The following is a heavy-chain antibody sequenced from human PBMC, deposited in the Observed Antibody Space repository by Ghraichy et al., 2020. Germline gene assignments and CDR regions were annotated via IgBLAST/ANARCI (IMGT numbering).Heavy chain of an antibody. J-gene: IGHJ4*02. V-gene: IGHV4-34*01. CDR2: VSRGGST. CDR3: ARSLRTPLPD. Sequence: SETLSLTCAVYGGSYGGSFSDYYWSWIRQPPGKGLEWIGEVSRGGSTNYNPSLKSRVTISVDTSKYQFSLKLSSVTAADTAVYYCARSLRTPLPDWGQGTLVTVSS. CDR1: GGSFSDYY. D-gene: IGHD1-14*01.